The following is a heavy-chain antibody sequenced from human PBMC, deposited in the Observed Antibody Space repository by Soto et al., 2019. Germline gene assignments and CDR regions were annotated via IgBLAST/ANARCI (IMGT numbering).Heavy chain of an antibody. D-gene: IGHD2-15*01. CDR3: ARGQDLAGYYYYYGMDV. J-gene: IGHJ6*02. V-gene: IGHV3-23*01. Sequence: GGSLRLSCAASGFTFSSYAMGWVRQAPGKGLEWVSAISGSGGSTYYADSVKGRFTISRDNSKNTLYLQMNSLRAEDTAVYYCARGQDLAGYYYYYGMDVWGQGTTVTVSS. CDR2: ISGSGGST. CDR1: GFTFSSYA.